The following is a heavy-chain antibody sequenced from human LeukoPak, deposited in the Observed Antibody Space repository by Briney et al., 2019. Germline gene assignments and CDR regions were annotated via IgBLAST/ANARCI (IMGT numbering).Heavy chain of an antibody. Sequence: PGGSLRLSCAASGFIFSSYGMHWVRQAPGKGLEWVAVISYDGSKKYYADSVKGRFTISRDNSKNTLYLQMNSLRVEDTAVHYCAKGGLWFGNLLVPLWGQGTLVTVSS. CDR3: AKGGLWFGNLLVPL. CDR1: GFIFSSYG. J-gene: IGHJ4*02. CDR2: ISYDGSKK. D-gene: IGHD3-10*01. V-gene: IGHV3-30*18.